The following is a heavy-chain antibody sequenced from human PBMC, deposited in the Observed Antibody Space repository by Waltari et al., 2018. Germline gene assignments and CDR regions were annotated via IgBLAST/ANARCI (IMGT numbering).Heavy chain of an antibody. CDR3: TSDAFGNSIGGVFDY. Sequence: EVQLVESGGGLVQPGRSLRLSCVGSGFSFADRAMHWVRKGTGEGRGWVVGINWNSGNIGYADSVKGRFTISRDNAKNSLYLQIYSVRTEDTALYYCTSDAFGNSIGGVFDYWGQGTLVNVSS. D-gene: IGHD3-3*01. CDR1: GFSFADRA. J-gene: IGHJ4*02. V-gene: IGHV3-9*01. CDR2: INWNSGNI.